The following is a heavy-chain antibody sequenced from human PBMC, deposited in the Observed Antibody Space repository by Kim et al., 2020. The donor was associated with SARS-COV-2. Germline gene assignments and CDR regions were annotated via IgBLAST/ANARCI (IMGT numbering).Heavy chain of an antibody. D-gene: IGHD2-15*01. V-gene: IGHV1-69*01. J-gene: IGHJ4*02. Sequence: YAQNFESRVTITADESTSTDYMELSSLRSEDKAVYYCAREGRYCSGGSCYWGQGTLVTVSS. CDR3: AREGRYCSGGSCY.